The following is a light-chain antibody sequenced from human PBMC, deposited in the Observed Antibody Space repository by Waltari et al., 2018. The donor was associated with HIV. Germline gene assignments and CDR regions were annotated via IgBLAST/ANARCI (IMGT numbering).Light chain of an antibody. CDR2: SAS. CDR1: QSVSSN. V-gene: IGKV3-15*01. CDR3: QQYNDWPWFT. J-gene: IGKJ2*01. Sequence: EIVMTQSPATLSVSPGKTAPLPCRASQSVSSNLAWYQQKAGQTPRLLIYSASTRATGIPPRFSGSGSGTRFALTITSVQPEDVAEYYCQQYNDWPWFTFGQGTKLEIK.